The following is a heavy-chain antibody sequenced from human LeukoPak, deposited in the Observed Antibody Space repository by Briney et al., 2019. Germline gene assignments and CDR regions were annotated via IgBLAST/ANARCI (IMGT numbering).Heavy chain of an antibody. J-gene: IGHJ4*02. CDR2: INPNSGGT. V-gene: IGHV1-2*02. CDR1: GYTFTGYY. D-gene: IGHD2-2*02. CDR3: ARGWDRDCTSTSCYIAYN. Sequence: ASVKVSCKASGYTFTGYYMHWVRQAPGQGLEWMGWINPNSGGTNYAQKFQGRVTMTRDTSISTAYMELSRLRSDDTAVYYCARGWDRDCTSTSCYIAYNWGQGTLVSVSS.